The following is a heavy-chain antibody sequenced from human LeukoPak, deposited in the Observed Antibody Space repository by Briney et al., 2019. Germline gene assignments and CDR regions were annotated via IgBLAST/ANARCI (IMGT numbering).Heavy chain of an antibody. V-gene: IGHV4-39*07. CDR2: FYYSGST. Sequence: SETLSLTCTVSGGPISSSSYYWGWIRQPPGKGLEWIGSFYYSGSTYYNPSLKSRVTISLDTSKNQFSLKLSSVTAADTAVYYCAREGFSPVGFDYWGQGTLVTVSS. CDR3: AREGFSPVGFDY. J-gene: IGHJ4*02. D-gene: IGHD3-16*01. CDR1: GGPISSSSYY.